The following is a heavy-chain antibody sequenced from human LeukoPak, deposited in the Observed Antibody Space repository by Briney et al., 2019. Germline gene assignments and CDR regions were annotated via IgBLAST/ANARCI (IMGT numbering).Heavy chain of an antibody. CDR3: ARNYDSSNYYYYYYYMDV. CDR1: GFTFSSYS. V-gene: IGHV3-21*01. Sequence: GGSLRLSCAASGFTFSSYSMNWVRQAPGKGLEWVSSISSSSSYIYYADSVKGRFTISRDNAKNSLYLQMNSLRAEDTAVYYCARNYDSSNYYYYYYYMDVWGKGTTVTVSS. CDR2: ISSSSSYI. J-gene: IGHJ6*03. D-gene: IGHD3-22*01.